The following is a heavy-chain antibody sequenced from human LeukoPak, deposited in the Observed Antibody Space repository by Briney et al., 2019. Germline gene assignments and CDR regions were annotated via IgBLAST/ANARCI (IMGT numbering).Heavy chain of an antibody. CDR2: IWYDGSNK. Sequence: PGRSLRLSCAASGFTFSSYGMHWVRQAPGKGLEWVAVIWYDGSNKYYADSVKSRFTISRDNSKNTLYLQMNSLRAEDTAVYYCAKDSRGYNVPIDYWGQGTLVTVSS. V-gene: IGHV3-33*06. CDR1: GFTFSSYG. J-gene: IGHJ4*02. D-gene: IGHD3-22*01. CDR3: AKDSRGYNVPIDY.